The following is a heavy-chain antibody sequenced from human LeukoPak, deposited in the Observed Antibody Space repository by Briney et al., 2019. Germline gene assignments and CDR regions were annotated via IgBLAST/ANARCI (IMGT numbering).Heavy chain of an antibody. CDR3: ARERSHYYDSSGYYPYFDY. D-gene: IGHD3-22*01. CDR2: IYHSGSS. V-gene: IGHV4-38-2*02. Sequence: SETLSLTCTVSGYSITSGYYWGWIRQPPGMGLEWIGSIYHSGSSYYNPSLKSRVTISVNTSKNQFSLNLASVTAADTAVYYCARERSHYYDSSGYYPYFDYWGQGTLVTVSS. CDR1: GYSITSGYY. J-gene: IGHJ4*02.